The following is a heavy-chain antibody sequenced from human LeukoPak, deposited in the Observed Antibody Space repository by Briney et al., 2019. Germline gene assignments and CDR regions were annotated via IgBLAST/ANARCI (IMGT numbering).Heavy chain of an antibody. CDR3: AKSPTLRKYYFDY. Sequence: PGGSLRLSCAASGFTFSKYGIHWVRQAPSKGLEWLAFIRYDGTTKFYADSVKGRFTISRDNSKNTVYVQMNSLRHEDTAVYYCAKSPTLRKYYFDYWGQGTLVTVSS. CDR2: IRYDGTTK. CDR1: GFTFSKYG. J-gene: IGHJ4*02. V-gene: IGHV3-30*02.